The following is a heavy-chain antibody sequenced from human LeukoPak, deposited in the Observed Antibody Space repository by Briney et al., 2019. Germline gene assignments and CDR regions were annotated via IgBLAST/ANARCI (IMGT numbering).Heavy chain of an antibody. CDR1: GGSISDGGYH. J-gene: IGHJ6*03. D-gene: IGHD6-13*01. CDR3: ARNTGIAAAGNPSYYYCYYMDV. Sequence: PSETLSLTCTVSGGSISDGGYHWSWIRQHPGKGLEWIGCIYDSGSTFYNPSLKSRVTISMHTSKKQFSLRLSSATAADTAVYYCARNTGIAAAGNPSYYYCYYMDVWGKGTTVTVSS. CDR2: IYDSGST. V-gene: IGHV4-31*03.